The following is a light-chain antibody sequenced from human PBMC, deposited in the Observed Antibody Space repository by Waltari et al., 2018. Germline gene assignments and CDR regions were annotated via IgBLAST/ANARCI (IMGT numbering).Light chain of an antibody. J-gene: IGKJ1*01. V-gene: IGKV1-39*01. CDR2: AAS. CDR1: QSIRSY. CDR3: QQSYSNPRT. Sequence: DIQMTQSPSSLSASVGDRVTITCRASQSIRSYLNWYQQKPGKAPKLLIYAASSLQTGVPSRFSGSGSGTDFTLTISSLQPEDFATYYCQQSYSNPRTFGLGTKVEIK.